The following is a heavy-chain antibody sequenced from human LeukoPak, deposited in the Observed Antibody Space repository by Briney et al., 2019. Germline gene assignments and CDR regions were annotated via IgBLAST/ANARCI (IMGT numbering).Heavy chain of an antibody. D-gene: IGHD1-7*01. CDR2: MNSDGSTT. V-gene: IGHV3-74*01. CDR3: ATAGNYRFDN. CDR1: GFTFSTTW. J-gene: IGHJ4*02. Sequence: GGSLRLSCAASGFTFSTTWLHWVCQTPGEGLVWVSRMNSDGSTTNYADSVKGRFTISRDNAKSTLYLQMNNLRVEDTAVYYCATAGNYRFDNWGQGTLVTVSP.